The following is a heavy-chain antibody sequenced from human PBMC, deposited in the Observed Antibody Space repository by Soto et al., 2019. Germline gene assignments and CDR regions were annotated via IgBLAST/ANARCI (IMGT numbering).Heavy chain of an antibody. V-gene: IGHV4-39*01. CDR1: GVSISSSSYY. Sequence: SSETLSLTCTVSGVSISSSSYYWGWIRQPPGKGLEWIGSIYYSGSTYYNPSLKSRVTISVDTSKNQFSLKLSSVTAADTAVYYCARYGDLQFDYWGQGTLVTVSS. D-gene: IGHD4-17*01. CDR2: IYYSGST. CDR3: ARYGDLQFDY. J-gene: IGHJ4*02.